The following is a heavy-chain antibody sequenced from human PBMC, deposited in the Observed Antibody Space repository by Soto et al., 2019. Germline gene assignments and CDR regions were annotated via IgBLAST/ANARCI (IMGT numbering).Heavy chain of an antibody. J-gene: IGHJ6*02. CDR2: IYYSGTT. CDR3: ASLCTTNVCYTGQSYYYYGMDV. CDR1: GGSISSGDYS. V-gene: IGHV4-30-4*01. D-gene: IGHD2-8*01. Sequence: PSETLSLTCTVSGGSISSGDYSWSWIRHPPGKGLEWIGYIYYSGTTYYNPSLKSRVTISINTSKNQFSLKLTSVTAADTAVYYCASLCTTNVCYTGQSYYYYGMDVWGQGTTVTVS.